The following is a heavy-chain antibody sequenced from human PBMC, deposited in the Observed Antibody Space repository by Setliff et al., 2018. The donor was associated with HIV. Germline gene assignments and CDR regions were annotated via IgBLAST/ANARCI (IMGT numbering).Heavy chain of an antibody. D-gene: IGHD3-10*01. V-gene: IGHV4-4*07. CDR3: ARAGSMVRGVIISAIDI. CDR1: DGSVSGYF. J-gene: IGHJ3*02. CDR2: IYTSGTT. Sequence: SETLSLTCSVSDGSVSGYFWSWIRQPAGKGLEWIGRIYTSGTTNYNPSLKSRVTMSVDTSKNQFSLKLSSVTAADTAVYYCARAGSMVRGVIISAIDIWGQGSMVTVSS.